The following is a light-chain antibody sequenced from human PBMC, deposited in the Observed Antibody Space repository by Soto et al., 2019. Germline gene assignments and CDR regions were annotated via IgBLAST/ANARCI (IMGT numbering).Light chain of an antibody. CDR3: SSYASNGDVL. CDR2: DVN. Sequence: QSVLTQPASVSGSPGQSITISCTGTSSDVGRYNFVSWYQHHPGKAPKLMIYDVNNRPSGVSNRFSGSKSGNTASLTISGLQAEDGADYYCSSYASNGDVLFGGGTKVTAL. V-gene: IGLV2-14*03. J-gene: IGLJ2*01. CDR1: SSDVGRYNF.